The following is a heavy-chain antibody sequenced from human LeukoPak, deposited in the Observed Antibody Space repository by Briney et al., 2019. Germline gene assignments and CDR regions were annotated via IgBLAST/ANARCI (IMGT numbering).Heavy chain of an antibody. V-gene: IGHV3-30*03. Sequence: GGSLTLSCAASRFTFSTYGMHWVRQAPGKGLEWVAVISYDGSNKYYADSVKGRFTISRDNAKNTLFLQMNSLRAEDSAVYYCARDPLDSWGQGTLVTVSS. CDR2: ISYDGSNK. CDR3: ARDPLDS. CDR1: RFTFSTYG. J-gene: IGHJ5*01.